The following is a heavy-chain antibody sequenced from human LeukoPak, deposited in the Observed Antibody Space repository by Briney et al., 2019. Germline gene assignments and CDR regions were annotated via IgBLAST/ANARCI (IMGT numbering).Heavy chain of an antibody. CDR1: GYTFTGYY. V-gene: IGHV1-2*02. D-gene: IGHD6-13*01. Sequence: ASVKVSCKASGYTFTGYYMHWVRQAPGQGLDWMGWINPTGGGTYYAQRFQGRVTMTRDTSISTAYMELTRLRSDDTAVYYCARALTPSSAGTIDYWGQGTLVTVSS. J-gene: IGHJ4*02. CDR2: INPTGGGT. CDR3: ARALTPSSAGTIDY.